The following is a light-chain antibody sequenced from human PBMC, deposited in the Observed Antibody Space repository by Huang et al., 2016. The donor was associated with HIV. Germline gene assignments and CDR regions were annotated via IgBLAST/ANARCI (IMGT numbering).Light chain of an antibody. CDR2: ATA. CDR3: QQRISWPPSYT. Sequence: EFVLTQSPATLSLSPGDRATLSCRASQSVSSYFAWYQQKPGQAPRLLIYATANRATGVPARFSGSGSGTDFTLTISSLEPEDFANYYCQQRISWPPSYTFGQGTKVEI. J-gene: IGKJ2*01. CDR1: QSVSSY. V-gene: IGKV3-11*01.